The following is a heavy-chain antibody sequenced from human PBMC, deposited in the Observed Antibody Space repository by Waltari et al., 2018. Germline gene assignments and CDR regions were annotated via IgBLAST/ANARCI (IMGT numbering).Heavy chain of an antibody. Sequence: EVQLLESGGGLVPPGGSLRLSWAASGFTFSSYCMRWVRQAPGQGLEWVSAISGSGGSTYYADSVKGRFTISRDNSKNTLYLQMNILRAEDTAVYYCAKEATRGRFLELGAFDIWGQGTMVTVSS. J-gene: IGHJ3*02. CDR3: AKEATRGRFLELGAFDI. CDR2: ISGSGGST. CDR1: GFTFSSYC. V-gene: IGHV3-23*01. D-gene: IGHD3-3*01.